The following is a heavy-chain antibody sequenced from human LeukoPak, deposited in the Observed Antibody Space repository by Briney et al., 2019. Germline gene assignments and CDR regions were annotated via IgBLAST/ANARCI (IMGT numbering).Heavy chain of an antibody. D-gene: IGHD6-13*01. CDR2: ISSTSSYI. V-gene: IGHV3-21*01. CDR3: ARGLAAAPKFDY. Sequence: GGSLRLSCAASGFTFSSYSMNWVRQAPGKGLEWVSSISSTSSYIYYADSLKGRFTISRDNAKNSLYLQMNSLRAEDTAVYYCARGLAAAPKFDYWGQGTLVTVSS. CDR1: GFTFSSYS. J-gene: IGHJ4*02.